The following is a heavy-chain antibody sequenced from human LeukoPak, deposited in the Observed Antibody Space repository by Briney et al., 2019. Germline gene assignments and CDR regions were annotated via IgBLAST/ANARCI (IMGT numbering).Heavy chain of an antibody. Sequence: PSETLSLTCTVSGYSISSGYYWGWIRQPPGKGLEWIGSIYHSGSTYYNPSLKSPVTISVDTSKNQFSLKLSSVTAADTAVYYCANGRDYYDSSGYWDYDAFDIWGQGTMVTVSS. V-gene: IGHV4-38-2*02. CDR1: GYSISSGYY. D-gene: IGHD3-22*01. CDR2: IYHSGST. CDR3: ANGRDYYDSSGYWDYDAFDI. J-gene: IGHJ3*02.